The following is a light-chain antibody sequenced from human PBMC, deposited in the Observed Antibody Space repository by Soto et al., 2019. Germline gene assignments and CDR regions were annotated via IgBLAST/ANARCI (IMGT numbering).Light chain of an antibody. Sequence: ETVLTQSPATLSLSPGERATLSCRASQSVDIYLAWYQQKPGQAPRLLIYDASNRATGIPDRFSGSESGTDFTLTISSLELEDFAVYYCQQRKNWPPLTFGGGTRVDIK. CDR1: QSVDIY. V-gene: IGKV3-11*01. CDR2: DAS. J-gene: IGKJ4*01. CDR3: QQRKNWPPLT.